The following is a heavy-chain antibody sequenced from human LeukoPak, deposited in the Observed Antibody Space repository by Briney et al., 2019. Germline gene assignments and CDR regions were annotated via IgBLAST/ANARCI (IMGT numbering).Heavy chain of an antibody. Sequence: GGSLRLSCAASGFTFSNFAMNWVRRAPGKGLEWVSTISGRGDGTYYADSVKGRFTISRDNSKNTLFLQMSNLSADDTALYYCAKGRLQEGTVFRGIITPVDYWGQGTLVTVTS. J-gene: IGHJ4*02. CDR3: AKGRLQEGTVFRGIITPVDY. CDR1: GFTFSNFA. D-gene: IGHD3-10*01. V-gene: IGHV3-23*01. CDR2: ISGRGDGT.